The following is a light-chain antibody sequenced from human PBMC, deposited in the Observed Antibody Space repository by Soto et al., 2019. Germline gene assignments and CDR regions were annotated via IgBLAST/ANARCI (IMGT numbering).Light chain of an antibody. Sequence: EVVLTQSPVSLSFSPGETSTLSFSASQSVSSSYLAWYQQKPGQAPRLLIYGASSRATGIPDRFSGSGSGTDFTLTISRLEPEDFAVYYCQQYGRSPGTFGQGTKVDIK. CDR2: GAS. CDR3: QQYGRSPGT. CDR1: QSVSSSY. J-gene: IGKJ1*01. V-gene: IGKV3-20*01.